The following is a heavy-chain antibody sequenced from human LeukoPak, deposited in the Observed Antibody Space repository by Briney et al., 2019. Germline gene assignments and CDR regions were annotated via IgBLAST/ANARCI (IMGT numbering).Heavy chain of an antibody. CDR1: GFTFTNAW. J-gene: IGHJ3*02. V-gene: IGHV3-15*01. D-gene: IGHD3-10*01. CDR2: IKSKTDGETT. CDR3: TTDQKESYYGSRNYYAFDI. Sequence: GGSLRLSCAASGFTFTNAWMNWVRQAPGKGLEWVGRIKSKTDGETTDYAAPVRGRFTISRDDSKNTLYLQMNSLETEDTAVYYCTTDQKESYYGSRNYYAFDIWGQGTMLTVSS.